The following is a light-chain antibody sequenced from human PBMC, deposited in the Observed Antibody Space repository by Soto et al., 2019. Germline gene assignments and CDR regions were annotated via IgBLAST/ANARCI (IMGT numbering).Light chain of an antibody. Sequence: IVMTQSPATLSVSPGERATLSCRASQGITDFVAWYQQKPGQAPRLLIYDASNRAAGIPARFSDSGSGTDFTLTISSLEPEDFAVYYCQQRANWPPITFGQGTRLEI. CDR2: DAS. J-gene: IGKJ5*01. CDR1: QGITDF. V-gene: IGKV3-11*01. CDR3: QQRANWPPIT.